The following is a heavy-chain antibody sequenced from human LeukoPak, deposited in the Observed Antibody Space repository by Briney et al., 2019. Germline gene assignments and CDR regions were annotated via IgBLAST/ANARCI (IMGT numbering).Heavy chain of an antibody. CDR3: ARARIAAPLLDY. D-gene: IGHD6-13*01. J-gene: IGHJ4*02. CDR2: ISDHGKSR. V-gene: IGHV3-48*04. CDR1: GFTFSSYG. Sequence: GGSLRLSCAASGFTFSSYGIHWVRQTPGKGLEWVSYISDHGKSRNYVDSVKGRFAISRDNAKNSLYLQMNSLRVEDTAVYFCARARIAAPLLDYWGQGSLVTVSS.